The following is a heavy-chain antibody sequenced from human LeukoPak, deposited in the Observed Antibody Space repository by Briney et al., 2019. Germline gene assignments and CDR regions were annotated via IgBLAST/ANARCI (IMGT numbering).Heavy chain of an antibody. CDR1: GGSISSYY. D-gene: IGHD6-13*01. CDR3: VRQPLAAAGQNSAARGFFDP. Sequence: SETLSLTCTVSGGSISSYYWSWIRQPPGKGLEWIGSIYHSGSTYHNPSLKSRVTISVDTSKNQFSLKLSSVTAADTAVYYCVRQPLAAAGQNSAARGFFDPWGQGTLVTVSS. CDR2: IYHSGST. J-gene: IGHJ5*02. V-gene: IGHV4-59*08.